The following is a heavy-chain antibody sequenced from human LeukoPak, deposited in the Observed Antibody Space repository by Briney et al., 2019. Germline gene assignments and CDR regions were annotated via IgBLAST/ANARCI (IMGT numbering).Heavy chain of an antibody. CDR2: INYSGYA. V-gene: IGHV4-61*01. CDR1: GDSVSSGSYY. Sequence: SETLSLTCTVSGDSVSSGSYYWSWIRQPPGRGPEWIGYINYSGYANYNPSLKSRVTMSVDTSKNQFSLKLSSVTAADTAVYYCARDLSTLQTYMLRGAFDIWSQGTMVTVSS. J-gene: IGHJ3*02. CDR3: ARDLSTLQTYMLRGAFDI. D-gene: IGHD2/OR15-2a*01.